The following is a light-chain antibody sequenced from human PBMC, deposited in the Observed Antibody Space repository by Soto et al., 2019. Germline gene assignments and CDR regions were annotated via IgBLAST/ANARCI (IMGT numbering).Light chain of an antibody. J-gene: IGKJ5*01. V-gene: IGKV3-15*01. CDR1: QSVGSN. CDR3: QQRSNWPV. CDR2: GAS. Sequence: EIVLTQSPVTLSVAPGERATLSCTASQSVGSNLAWYQQKPGQAPRLLIYGASTRATGIPDTFSGSGSATAFTLTISSLEPEDFAVYYCQQRSNWPVFGQGTRLEIK.